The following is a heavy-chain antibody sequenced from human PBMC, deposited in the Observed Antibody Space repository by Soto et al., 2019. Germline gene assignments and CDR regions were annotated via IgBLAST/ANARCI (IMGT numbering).Heavy chain of an antibody. CDR1: GYTFTSYA. J-gene: IGHJ5*02. D-gene: IGHD6-13*01. V-gene: IGHV1-3*01. CDR3: ARGWRIAAAGTESDNWFDP. Sequence: ASVKVSCKASGYTFTSYAMHWVRQAPGQRLEWMGWINAGNGNTKYSQKFQGRVTITRDTSASTAYMELSSLRSEDTAVYYCARGWRIAAAGTESDNWFDPWGQGTLVTVSS. CDR2: INAGNGNT.